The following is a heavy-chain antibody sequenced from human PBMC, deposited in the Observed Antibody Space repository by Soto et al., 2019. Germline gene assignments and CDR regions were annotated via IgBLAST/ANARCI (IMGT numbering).Heavy chain of an antibody. Sequence: PGDSLKISCKGSGYSFFSHWIGWVRQMPGKGLEWVGIIYAADSETRYSPSFQGQVTISVDKSINTAYLQWSSLKASDTAMYYCGRRPWLSGYYDYWGQGTLVTVSS. V-gene: IGHV5-51*01. CDR3: GRRPWLSGYYDY. CDR1: GYSFFSHW. CDR2: IYAADSET. J-gene: IGHJ4*02. D-gene: IGHD3-22*01.